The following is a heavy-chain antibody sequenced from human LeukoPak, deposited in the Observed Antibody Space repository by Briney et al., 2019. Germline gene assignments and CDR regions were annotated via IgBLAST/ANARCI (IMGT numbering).Heavy chain of an antibody. CDR1: KFAFSKSA. CDR3: AKGLNSATYPYLDH. J-gene: IGHJ4*02. CDR2: ISGSGAST. Sequence: GGSLRLSCAAAKFAFSKSARCWGRQAPGKGLEWVSAISGSGASTYYADSVRGRFTISRDISKNTLYLQMNSLRAENPAVYYGAKGLNSATYPYLDHWGEGTLGTVSS. D-gene: IGHD1-26*01. V-gene: IGHV3-23*01.